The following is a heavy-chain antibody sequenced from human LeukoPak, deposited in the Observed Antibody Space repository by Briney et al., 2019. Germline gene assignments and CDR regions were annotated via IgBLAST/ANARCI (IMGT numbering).Heavy chain of an antibody. CDR2: ISGSGGST. CDR1: GFTFSSYG. Sequence: GGSLRLSCAASGFTFSSYGMSWVRQAPGKGLEWVSAISGSGGSTYYADSVKGRFTISRDNSKNTLYLQMNSLRAEDTAVYYCAKDPTIFGVVEKNPNVDYWGQGTLVTVSS. J-gene: IGHJ4*02. V-gene: IGHV3-23*01. D-gene: IGHD3-3*01. CDR3: AKDPTIFGVVEKNPNVDY.